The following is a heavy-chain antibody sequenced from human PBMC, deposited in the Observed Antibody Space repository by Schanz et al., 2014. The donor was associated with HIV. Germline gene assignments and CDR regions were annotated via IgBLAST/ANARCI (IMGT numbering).Heavy chain of an antibody. CDR3: AAGITHPGAFDI. D-gene: IGHD3-16*01. Sequence: QVQLQESGPGLVKPSQTLSLTCTVSGGSISTGGYYWSWIRQHPGKGLEWIGYIYYSVSTYYNPSFKSRISISVHTSKNQFFLKLSSVTAADTAVYYCAAGITHPGAFDIWGQGTMVTVSS. CDR2: IYYSVST. CDR1: GGSISTGGYY. J-gene: IGHJ3*02. V-gene: IGHV4-31*03.